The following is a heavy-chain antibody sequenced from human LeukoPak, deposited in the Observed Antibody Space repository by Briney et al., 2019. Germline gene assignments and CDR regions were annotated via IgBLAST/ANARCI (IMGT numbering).Heavy chain of an antibody. J-gene: IGHJ4*02. Sequence: GGSLRLSCAASGFTFSNFGMSWVRQAPGRGLEWVSGISGGGDTTYYAESVKGRFTISRDNSKNTLFLQMNSLSAEDTAVYYCAKTNGYYDYWGQGTLVAVSS. D-gene: IGHD3-22*01. CDR2: ISGGGDTT. CDR3: AKTNGYYDY. CDR1: GFTFSNFG. V-gene: IGHV3-23*01.